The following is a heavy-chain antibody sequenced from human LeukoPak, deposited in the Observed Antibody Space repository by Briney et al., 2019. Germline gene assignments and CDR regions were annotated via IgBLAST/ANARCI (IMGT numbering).Heavy chain of an antibody. Sequence: PGGSLRLSCAASGFTVSSNYMSWVRQAPGKGLEWVSVIYSGGSTYYADSVKGRFTISRDNSKNTLYLQMNSLRAEDTAVYYCARPGIAVAGALSYWGQGTLVTVSS. CDR1: GFTVSSNY. J-gene: IGHJ4*02. V-gene: IGHV3-53*01. CDR2: IYSGGST. D-gene: IGHD6-19*01. CDR3: ARPGIAVAGALSY.